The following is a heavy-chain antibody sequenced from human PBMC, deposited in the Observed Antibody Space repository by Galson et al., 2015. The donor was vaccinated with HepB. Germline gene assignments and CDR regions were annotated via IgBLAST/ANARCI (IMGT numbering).Heavy chain of an antibody. D-gene: IGHD6-13*01. V-gene: IGHV7-4-1*02. CDR1: GYTFTNHV. CDR2: INTNTGNP. J-gene: IGHJ4*02. Sequence: SVKVSCKASGYTFTNHVINWVRQAPGQGLEWMGWINTNTGNPTYAQGFTGRLVFSLDTSVSTAYLQISSLKVEDTAVYYCARPSCPINTCYVGNSSPSLEYWGQGVLVTVSS. CDR3: ARPSCPINTCYVGNSSPSLEY.